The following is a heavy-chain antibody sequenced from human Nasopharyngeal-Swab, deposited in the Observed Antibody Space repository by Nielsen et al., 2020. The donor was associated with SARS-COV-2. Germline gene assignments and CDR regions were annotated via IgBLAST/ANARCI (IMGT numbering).Heavy chain of an antibody. D-gene: IGHD2-2*01. CDR2: IIPIFGTA. CDR3: ARGAVVPARNLPGGAFDI. CDR1: GGTFSSYA. V-gene: IGHV1-69*13. Sequence: SVKVSCKASGGTFSSYAISWVRQAPGQGLEWMGGIIPIFGTANYAQKFQGRVTITADESTSTAYMELSSLRSEDAAVYYCARGAVVPARNLPGGAFDIWGQGTMVTVSS. J-gene: IGHJ3*02.